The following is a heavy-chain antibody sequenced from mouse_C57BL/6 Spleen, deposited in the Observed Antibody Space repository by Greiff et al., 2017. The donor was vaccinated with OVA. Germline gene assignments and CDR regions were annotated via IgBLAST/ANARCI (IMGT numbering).Heavy chain of an antibody. D-gene: IGHD1-1*01. V-gene: IGHV1-76*01. CDR1: GYTFTDYY. J-gene: IGHJ4*01. CDR2: IYPGSGNT. CDR3: ARSTTVVADYDAKDY. Sequence: VQLQQSGAELVRPGASVKLSCKASGYTFTDYYINWVKQRPGQGLEWIARIYPGSGNTYYNEKFKGKATLTAEKSSSTAYMQLSSLTSEDSAVYVSARSTTVVADYDAKDYWGQGTSVTVSS.